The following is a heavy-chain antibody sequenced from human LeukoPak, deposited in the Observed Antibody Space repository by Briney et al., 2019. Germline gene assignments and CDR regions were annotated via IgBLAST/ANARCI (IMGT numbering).Heavy chain of an antibody. CDR2: IYYSGST. D-gene: IGHD5-18*01. CDR3: ASYSYGFYFDY. J-gene: IGHJ4*02. V-gene: IGHV4-59*08. CDR1: GGSISSYY. Sequence: SETLSLTCTVSGGSISSYYWSWIRQPPGKGLEWIGYIYYSGSTNYNPSLKSRVTIAVDTSKNQFSLKLSSVTAADTAVYYCASYSYGFYFDYWGQGTLVTVSS.